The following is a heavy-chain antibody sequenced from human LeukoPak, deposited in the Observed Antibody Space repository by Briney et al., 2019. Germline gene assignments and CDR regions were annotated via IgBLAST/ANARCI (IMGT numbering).Heavy chain of an antibody. V-gene: IGHV3-48*02. J-gene: IGHJ1*01. D-gene: IGHD3-22*01. CDR1: GFTFSSYA. CDR3: ARDLNSGYDSGEYFQH. Sequence: GGSLRLTCAASGFTFSSYAMNWVRQAPGKGLEWVSYISSSSSTIFYAESVKGRFIISRDNANNSLYLQMTSLRDEDTAVYYCARDLNSGYDSGEYFQHWGQGTLVTVSS. CDR2: ISSSSSTI.